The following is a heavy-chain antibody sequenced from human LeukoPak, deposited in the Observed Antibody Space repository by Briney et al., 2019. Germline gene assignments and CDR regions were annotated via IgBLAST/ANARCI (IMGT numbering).Heavy chain of an antibody. CDR2: MYPNSGNT. CDR1: GYTFTSYD. D-gene: IGHD2-21*01. Sequence: ASVKVSCKASGYTFTSYDINWVRQATGQGLEWMGWMYPNSGNTGYAQKFQGRVTMTRSTSISTAYMELSSLRFEDTAVYYCTRSVRNGHIDYWGQGTLVTVSS. J-gene: IGHJ4*02. CDR3: TRSVRNGHIDY. V-gene: IGHV1-8*01.